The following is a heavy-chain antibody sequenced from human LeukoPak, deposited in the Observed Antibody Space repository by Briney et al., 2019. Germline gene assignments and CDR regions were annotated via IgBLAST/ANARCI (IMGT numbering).Heavy chain of an antibody. D-gene: IGHD3-22*01. CDR1: GGSINNYY. Sequence: SETLSLTCTVSGGSINNYYWSWIRQPPGKGLEWIGYIYYTGSINYNPSLKSRVTISVDTSKSHFSLKMSTLTAADTAVYYCARHRGSGYPYFDYWGQGTLVTVSS. J-gene: IGHJ4*02. V-gene: IGHV4-59*01. CDR3: ARHRGSGYPYFDY. CDR2: IYYTGSI.